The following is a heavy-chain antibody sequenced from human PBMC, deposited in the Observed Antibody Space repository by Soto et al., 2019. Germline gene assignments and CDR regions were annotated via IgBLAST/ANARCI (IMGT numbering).Heavy chain of an antibody. Sequence: RLSCAASGFTFSSYDMNWVRQAPGKGLEWVSGVSASGSITPYADSAKGRFTISRDNAKNTVFLQMTGLRAEDTAVYFCAKGDCSGGRCYRGFDYWGQGTLVTVYS. CDR1: GFTFSSYD. D-gene: IGHD2-15*01. CDR3: AKGDCSGGRCYRGFDY. J-gene: IGHJ4*02. V-gene: IGHV3-23*01. CDR2: VSASGSIT.